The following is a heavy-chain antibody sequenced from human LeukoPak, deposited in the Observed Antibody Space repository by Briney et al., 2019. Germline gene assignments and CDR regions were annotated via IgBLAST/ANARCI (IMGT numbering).Heavy chain of an antibody. D-gene: IGHD2-2*01. V-gene: IGHV3-64*01. CDR2: ISSNGGST. Sequence: PGGSLRLFCAASGFTFSSYAMHWVRQAPGKGMEYVSAISSNGGSTYYANSVKGRFTISRDNSKNTLYLQMGSLRAEDMAVYYCARSQRPIVVVPVDYWGQGTLVTVSS. J-gene: IGHJ4*02. CDR3: ARSQRPIVVVPVDY. CDR1: GFTFSSYA.